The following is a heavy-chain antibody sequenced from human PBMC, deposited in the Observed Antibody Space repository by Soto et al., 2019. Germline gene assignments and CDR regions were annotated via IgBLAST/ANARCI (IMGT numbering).Heavy chain of an antibody. CDR1: GGTFSSYA. V-gene: IGHV1-69*13. Sequence: SVKVSCKASGGTFSSYAISWVRQAPGQGLEWMGGIIPIFGTATYAQKFQGRVTITADESTSTAYMELSSLRSEDTAVYYCARLNNSNRVVVITTYYYGMDVWGQGTTVTVSS. CDR2: IIPIFGTA. D-gene: IGHD3-22*01. J-gene: IGHJ6*02. CDR3: ARLNNSNRVVVITTYYYGMDV.